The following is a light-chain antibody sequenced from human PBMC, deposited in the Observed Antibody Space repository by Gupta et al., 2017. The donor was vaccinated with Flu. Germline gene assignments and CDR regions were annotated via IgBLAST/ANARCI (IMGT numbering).Light chain of an antibody. Sequence: VGDRVTITCRASQRISGWLSWYQQKPGKAPKLLIYKASTLESGVPSRFSGSGFGTEFTLTISRLQPDDFATYFCQEYNSYWAFGQGTKVEIK. CDR3: QEYNSYWA. J-gene: IGKJ1*01. CDR2: KAS. CDR1: QRISGW. V-gene: IGKV1-5*03.